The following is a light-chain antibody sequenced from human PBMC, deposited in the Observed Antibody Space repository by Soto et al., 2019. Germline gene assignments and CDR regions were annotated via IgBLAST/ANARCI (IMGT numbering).Light chain of an antibody. CDR2: EDT. V-gene: IGLV1-40*01. CDR3: QSYDNSLSGSYV. CDR1: SSNIGAGYE. Sequence: QSVLTQPPSVSGAPGERVTISCTGSSSNIGAGYEVHWYQQLPGTSPKLLIYEDTDRPPGVPDRFSGSKSGTSASLAITGLLAEDEADYYCQSYDNSLSGSYVFGTGTKVTVL. J-gene: IGLJ1*01.